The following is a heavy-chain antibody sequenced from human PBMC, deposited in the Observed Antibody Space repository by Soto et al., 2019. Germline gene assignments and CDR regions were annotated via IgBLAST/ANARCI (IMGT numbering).Heavy chain of an antibody. CDR1: GFTFSSYG. CDR2: ISYDGSNK. J-gene: IGHJ5*02. Sequence: GGSLRLSCAASGFTFSSYGMHWVRQAPGKGLEWVAVISYDGSNKYYADSVKGRFTISRDNSKNTLYLQMNSLRAEDTAVYYCAKTPSELELPGRWFDPWGQGTLVTVSS. V-gene: IGHV3-30*18. D-gene: IGHD1-7*01. CDR3: AKTPSELELPGRWFDP.